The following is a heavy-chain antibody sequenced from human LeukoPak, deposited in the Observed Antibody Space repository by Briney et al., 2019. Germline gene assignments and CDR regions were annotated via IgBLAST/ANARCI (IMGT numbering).Heavy chain of an antibody. Sequence: SETLPLTCAVYGGSFSGYYWSWIRQPPGKGLEWIGEINHSGSTNYNPSLKSRVTISVDTSKNQFSLKLSSVTAADTAVYYCARWPPSEDIVVVPAPNYYMDVWGKGTTVTVSS. CDR2: INHSGST. V-gene: IGHV4-34*01. J-gene: IGHJ6*03. D-gene: IGHD2-2*01. CDR1: GGSFSGYY. CDR3: ARWPPSEDIVVVPAPNYYMDV.